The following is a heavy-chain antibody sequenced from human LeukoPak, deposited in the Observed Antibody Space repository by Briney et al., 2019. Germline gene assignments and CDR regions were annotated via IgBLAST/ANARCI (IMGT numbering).Heavy chain of an antibody. CDR2: ITSNGGST. CDR3: VKGRCSGSSCYGGDY. Sequence: GGSLRLSCSAPGFTFSSYAMNWVRQAPGKGLEYVSAITSNGGSTYYADSVKGRFTISRDNSKNTLYLQMSSLGAEDTAVYYCVKGRCSGSSCYGGDYWGQGTLVTVSS. J-gene: IGHJ4*02. CDR1: GFTFSSYA. V-gene: IGHV3-64D*06. D-gene: IGHD2-2*01.